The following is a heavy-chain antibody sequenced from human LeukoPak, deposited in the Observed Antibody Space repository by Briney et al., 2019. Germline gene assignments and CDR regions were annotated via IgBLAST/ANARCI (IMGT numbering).Heavy chain of an antibody. J-gene: IGHJ4*02. CDR3: ARNWNANDY. Sequence: PGGSLRLSCAAYGFTFSSYSMKWVRQAPGKGLDLVSSISSSSSYIYYADSVKGRFTISRDNAKNSLYLQMNSLRAEDTAVYYCARNWNANDYWGQGTLGTGSS. D-gene: IGHD1-1*01. CDR1: GFTFSSYS. CDR2: ISSSSSYI. V-gene: IGHV3-21*01.